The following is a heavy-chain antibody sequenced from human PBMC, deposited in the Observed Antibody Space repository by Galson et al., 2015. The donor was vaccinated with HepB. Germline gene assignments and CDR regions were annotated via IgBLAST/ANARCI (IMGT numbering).Heavy chain of an antibody. CDR3: ARGGAGYCSSTSCLHFDY. D-gene: IGHD2-2*01. CDR1: GGSISSSSYY. Sequence: SETLSLTCTVSGGSISSSSYYWGWIRQPPGKGLEWIGSIYYSGSTYYNPSLKSRVTISVDTSKNQFSLKLSSVTAADTTVYYCARGGAGYCSSTSCLHFDYWGQGTLVTVSS. CDR2: IYYSGST. J-gene: IGHJ4*02. V-gene: IGHV4-39*01.